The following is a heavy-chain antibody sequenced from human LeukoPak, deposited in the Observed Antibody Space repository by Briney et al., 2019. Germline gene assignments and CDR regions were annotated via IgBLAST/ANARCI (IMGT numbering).Heavy chain of an antibody. J-gene: IGHJ6*03. CDR1: GFTFSSYG. D-gene: IGHD2-2*01. CDR3: AKDGIQSQLLANYMDV. Sequence: PGGSLRLSCAASGFTFSSYGMHWVRQAPGRGLEWVAFIRYDGSNKYYADSVKGRFTISRDNSKNTLYLQMNSLRAEDTAVYYCAKDGIQSQLLANYMDVWGKGTTVTVSS. V-gene: IGHV3-30*02. CDR2: IRYDGSNK.